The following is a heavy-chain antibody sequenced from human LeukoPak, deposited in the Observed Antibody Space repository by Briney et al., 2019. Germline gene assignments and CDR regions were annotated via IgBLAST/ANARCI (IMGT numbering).Heavy chain of an antibody. J-gene: IGHJ4*02. D-gene: IGHD6-19*01. CDR2: IKQDGSEK. Sequence: GGSLSLSCAASGFTFSSYWMSWVRQAPGKGLEWVANIKQDGSEKYYVDSVKGRFTISRDNAKNSLYLQMNSLRAEDTAVYYCARVMYSSGGSFDYWGQGTLVTVSS. V-gene: IGHV3-7*01. CDR1: GFTFSSYW. CDR3: ARVMYSSGGSFDY.